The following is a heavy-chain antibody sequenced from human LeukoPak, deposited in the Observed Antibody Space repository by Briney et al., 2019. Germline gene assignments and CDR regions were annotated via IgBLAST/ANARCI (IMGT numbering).Heavy chain of an antibody. CDR2: INPNSCGT. Sequence: ASVTVSCKASGYTFTGYYMHWVRQAPGQGLEWMGWINPNSCGTNYAQKFQGRVTMTRDTSISTAYMELSRLRSDDTAVYYCARESSSWSGFDYWGQGTLVTVSS. CDR3: ARESSSWSGFDY. D-gene: IGHD6-13*01. J-gene: IGHJ4*02. V-gene: IGHV1-2*02. CDR1: GYTFTGYY.